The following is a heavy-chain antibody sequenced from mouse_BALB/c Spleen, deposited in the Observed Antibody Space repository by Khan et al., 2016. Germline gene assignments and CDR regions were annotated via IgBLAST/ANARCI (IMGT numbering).Heavy chain of an antibody. CDR1: DYTFSSYW. V-gene: IGHV1-9*01. J-gene: IGHJ3*01. Sequence: QVQLQQSGAELMKPGASVQMSCKTTDYTFSSYWIEWVKQRPGHGLEWIGEISPGGGTTHYNERFKAKATFTVDTSSNTAYVQLRSLTSEDSAVYYCARGAYWGQGTLVTVSA. CDR3: ARGAY. CDR2: ISPGGGTT.